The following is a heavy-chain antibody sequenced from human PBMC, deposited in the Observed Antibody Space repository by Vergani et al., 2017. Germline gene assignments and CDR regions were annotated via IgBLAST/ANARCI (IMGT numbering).Heavy chain of an antibody. J-gene: IGHJ3*02. V-gene: IGHV3-30*02. CDR1: GFTFSNYG. CDR2: IRYDGSNT. CDR3: AKDRNIVVVPAAMGAFDI. Sequence: QVQLVESGGGVVQPGGSLRLSCGASGFTFSNYGMHWVRQAPGKGLEWVTFIRYDGSNTYYADSVKGRFTISRDNSKNTLYLQMNSLRAEDTAVYYCAKDRNIVVVPAAMGAFDIWGQGTMVTVSS. D-gene: IGHD2-2*01.